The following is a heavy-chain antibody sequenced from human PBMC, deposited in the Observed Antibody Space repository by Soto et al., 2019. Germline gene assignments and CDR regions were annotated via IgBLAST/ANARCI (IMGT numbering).Heavy chain of an antibody. CDR1: GYTFTSYA. J-gene: IGHJ6*02. CDR2: INAGNGNT. CDR3: ASSYYYDSSGYSSLYYYYGMDV. V-gene: IGHV1-3*01. D-gene: IGHD3-22*01. Sequence: QVQLVQSGAEVKKPGASVKVSCKASGYTFTSYAMHWVRQAPGQRLEWMGWINAGNGNTKYSQMFQGRVTITRDTSASTAYMELSSLRSEDTPVYYCASSYYYDSSGYSSLYYYYGMDVWGQGTTVTVSS.